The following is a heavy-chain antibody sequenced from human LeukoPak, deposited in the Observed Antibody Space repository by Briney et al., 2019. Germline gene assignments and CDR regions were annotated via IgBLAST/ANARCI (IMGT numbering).Heavy chain of an antibody. D-gene: IGHD4-17*01. CDR1: GDSLTSGSRY. CDR3: ARCMSELDYGDYAYYYHMDV. Sequence: SETLSLTCTVSGDSLTSGSRYWSWIRQPAGKGLEWIGHFYSSTRTTYNPSLESRVTISGDTAKNQFSLKLDSVTAADTAVYFCARCMSELDYGDYAYYYHMDVWGKGTTVTVSP. J-gene: IGHJ6*04. V-gene: IGHV4-61*09. CDR2: FYSSTRT.